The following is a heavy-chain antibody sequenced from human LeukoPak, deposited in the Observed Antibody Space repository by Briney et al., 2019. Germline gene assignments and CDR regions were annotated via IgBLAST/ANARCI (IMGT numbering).Heavy chain of an antibody. J-gene: IGHJ6*02. V-gene: IGHV4-4*02. CDR2: IYHSGST. CDR3: ARDVIDYDFWSGYSDYYYGMDV. D-gene: IGHD3-3*01. CDR1: GCSISSSNW. Sequence: SETLSLTCAVSGCSISSSNWWSWVRQPPGKGLEWIGEIYHSGSTNYNPSLKSRVTISVDKSKNQFSLKLSSVTAADTAVYYCARDVIDYDFWSGYSDYYYGMDVWGQGTTVTVSS.